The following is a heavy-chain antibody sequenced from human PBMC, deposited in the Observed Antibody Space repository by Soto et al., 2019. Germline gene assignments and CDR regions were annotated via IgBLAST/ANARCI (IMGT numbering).Heavy chain of an antibody. D-gene: IGHD1-1*01. CDR1: GFPFRDYY. CDR2: ISGSGGST. J-gene: IGHJ5*02. Sequence: GGSLRLSCAGSGFPFRDYYMSWIRQAPGKGLEWVSAISGSGGSTYYADSVKGRFTISRDNSKNTLYLQMNSLRAEDTAVYYCAKTDDGQYNWFDPWGQGTLVTVSS. V-gene: IGHV3-23*01. CDR3: AKTDDGQYNWFDP.